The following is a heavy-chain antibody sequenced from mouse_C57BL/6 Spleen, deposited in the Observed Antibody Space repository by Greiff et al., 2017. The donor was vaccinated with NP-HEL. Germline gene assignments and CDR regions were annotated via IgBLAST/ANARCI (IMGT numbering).Heavy chain of an antibody. Sequence: VQLQQSGTVLARPGASVKMSCKTSGYTFTSYWMHWVKQRPGQGLEWIGAIYPGNSDTSYNQKFKGKAKLTAVTSASTAYMELSSLTNEDSAVYYCILTTVVANYFDYWGQGTTLTVSS. J-gene: IGHJ2*01. V-gene: IGHV1-5*01. CDR2: IYPGNSDT. CDR3: ILTTVVANYFDY. D-gene: IGHD1-1*01. CDR1: GYTFTSYW.